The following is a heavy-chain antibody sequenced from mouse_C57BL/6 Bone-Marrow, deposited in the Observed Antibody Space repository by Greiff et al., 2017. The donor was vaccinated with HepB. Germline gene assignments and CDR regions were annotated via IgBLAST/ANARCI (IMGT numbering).Heavy chain of an antibody. D-gene: IGHD2-2*01. CDR1: GFNIKDYY. Sequence: VQLQQSGAELVRPGASVKLSCTASGFNIKDYYMHWVKQRPEQVLEWIGRIDPEDGDTEYAPKFQGKATMTADTSSNTAYLQLSSLTSEDTAVYYCTTGYDRAWFAYWGQGTLVTVSA. J-gene: IGHJ3*01. CDR3: TTGYDRAWFAY. CDR2: IDPEDGDT. V-gene: IGHV14-1*01.